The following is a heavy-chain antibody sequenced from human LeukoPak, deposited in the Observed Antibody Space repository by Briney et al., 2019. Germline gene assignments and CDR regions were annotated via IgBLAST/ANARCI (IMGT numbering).Heavy chain of an antibody. V-gene: IGHV3-23*01. CDR3: AKESLDIVVLPAAIMSSYFDY. D-gene: IGHD2-2*02. Sequence: GGSLRLSCAYSGFTFSRYAMSWVRQAPGKGLEWVSAISGSGGSTYYADSVKGRFTISRDNSKNTLYLQMNSLRAEDTAVYYCAKESLDIVVLPAAIMSSYFDYWGQGTLVTVSS. CDR1: GFTFSRYA. J-gene: IGHJ4*02. CDR2: ISGSGGST.